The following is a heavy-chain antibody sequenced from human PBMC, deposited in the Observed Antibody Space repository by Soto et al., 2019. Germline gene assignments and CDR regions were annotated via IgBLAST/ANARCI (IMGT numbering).Heavy chain of an antibody. D-gene: IGHD6-13*01. V-gene: IGHV4-34*01. J-gene: IGHJ4*02. CDR1: GGSFSGYY. CDR2: INHSGST. Sequence: SETLSLTCAVYGGSFSGYYWSWIRQPPGKGLEWIGEINHSGSTNYNPSLKSRVTISVDTSKNQFSLKLSSVTAADTAVYYCARGYLRGRVNYWGQGTLVTVSS. CDR3: ARGYLRGRVNY.